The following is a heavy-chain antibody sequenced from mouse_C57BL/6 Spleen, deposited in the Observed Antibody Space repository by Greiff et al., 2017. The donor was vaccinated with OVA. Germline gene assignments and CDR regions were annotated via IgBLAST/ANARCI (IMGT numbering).Heavy chain of an antibody. V-gene: IGHV3-6*01. CDR3: ARGLDGYSPMDY. CDR1: GYSITSGYY. J-gene: IGHJ4*01. D-gene: IGHD2-3*01. CDR2: INYDGSN. Sequence: EVQLQESGPGLVKPSQSLSLTCSVTGYSITSGYYWNWIRQFPGNKLEWMGYINYDGSNNYNPSLKNRISITRDTSKNQFFLKLNSVTTEDTATYCSARGLDGYSPMDYWGQGTSVTVSS.